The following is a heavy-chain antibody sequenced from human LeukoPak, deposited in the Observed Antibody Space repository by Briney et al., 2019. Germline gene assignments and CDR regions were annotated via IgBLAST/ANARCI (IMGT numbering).Heavy chain of an antibody. CDR3: GAGRQFIGDFDI. V-gene: IGHV3-48*03. Sequence: PGGSLRLSCAASGFTFNSYEFYWVRQAPGKGLEWIAYISSGATTIKYAGSVKGQFTISRDDAKKSVFLQMNSLRDDDTAIYYCGAGRQFIGDFDIWGQGTLVTVSS. D-gene: IGHD2-21*01. CDR2: ISSGATTI. CDR1: GFTFNSYE. J-gene: IGHJ3*02.